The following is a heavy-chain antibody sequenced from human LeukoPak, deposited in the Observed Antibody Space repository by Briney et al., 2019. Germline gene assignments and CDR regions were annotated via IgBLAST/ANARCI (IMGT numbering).Heavy chain of an antibody. CDR2: IYHSGST. J-gene: IGHJ4*02. V-gene: IGHV4-59*01. CDR1: GGSFSGYY. Sequence: SETLSLTCAVCGGSFSGYYWSWIRQPPGKGLEWIGYIYHSGSTKYNPSLKSRVSISVDTSKNQFSLKLSSVTAADTAVYYCARDGYSGNDGLWGQGTLVTVSS. D-gene: IGHD5-12*01. CDR3: ARDGYSGNDGL.